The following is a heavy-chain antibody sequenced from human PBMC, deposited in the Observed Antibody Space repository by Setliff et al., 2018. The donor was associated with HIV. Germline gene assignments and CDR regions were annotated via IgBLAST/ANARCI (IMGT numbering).Heavy chain of an antibody. CDR1: GGSFGDYH. CDR2: IHTSGTT. Sequence: PSETLSLTCTLSGGSFGDYHWSWIRQPAGKGLEWIGRIHTSGTTNYNPSLQSRVTISADTSKNQFSLKLNSVTAADTAVYYCARAYFGSGIYYWGQGTLVTVSS. J-gene: IGHJ4*02. V-gene: IGHV4-4*07. D-gene: IGHD3-10*01. CDR3: ARAYFGSGIYY.